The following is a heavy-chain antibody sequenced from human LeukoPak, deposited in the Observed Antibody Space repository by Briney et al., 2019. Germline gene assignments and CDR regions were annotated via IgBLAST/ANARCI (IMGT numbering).Heavy chain of an antibody. Sequence: GGSLRLSCAASGFTFSSYEMNWVRQAPGKGLEWVSYISSNGSTIYYADSVKGRFTISRDNAKNSLYLQMNSLRAEDTAVYYCARASMATANAFDIWGQGTMVTVSS. CDR3: ARASMATANAFDI. CDR2: ISSNGSTI. CDR1: GFTFSSYE. D-gene: IGHD5-24*01. J-gene: IGHJ3*02. V-gene: IGHV3-48*03.